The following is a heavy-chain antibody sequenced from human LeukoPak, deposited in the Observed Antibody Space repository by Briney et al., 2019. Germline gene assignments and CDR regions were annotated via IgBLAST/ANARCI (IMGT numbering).Heavy chain of an antibody. CDR2: IIPIFGTA. D-gene: IGHD4-17*01. J-gene: IGHJ2*01. V-gene: IGHV1-69*01. CDR1: GGTFSSYA. Sequence: GASVKVSCKASGGTFSSYAISWVRQAPGQGLEWMGGIIPIFGTANYAQKFQGRVTITADESTSTAYMELRSLRSEDTAVYYCARVLPYYGENNWHFDVWGRGTLVTVSS. CDR3: ARVLPYYGENNWHFDV.